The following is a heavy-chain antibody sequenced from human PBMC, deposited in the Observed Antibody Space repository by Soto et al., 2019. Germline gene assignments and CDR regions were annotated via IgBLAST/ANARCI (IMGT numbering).Heavy chain of an antibody. J-gene: IGHJ6*03. V-gene: IGHV4-4*02. D-gene: IGHD1-26*01. Sequence: SETLSLTCAVSSGSISSSNWWSWVRQPPGKGLEWIGEIYHSGSTNYNPSLKSRVTISVDKSKNQFSLKLSSVTAADTAVYYCARDAPNLATAQGHYYMDVWGKGTTVTVSS. CDR1: SGSISSSNW. CDR2: IYHSGST. CDR3: ARDAPNLATAQGHYYMDV.